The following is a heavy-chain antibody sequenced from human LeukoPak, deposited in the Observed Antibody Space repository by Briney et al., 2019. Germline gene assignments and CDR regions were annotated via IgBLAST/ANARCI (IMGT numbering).Heavy chain of an antibody. Sequence: GGTLRLSCAASGFTFSSYGMSWVRQAPGKGLEWVSAISGSGGSTYYADSVKGRFTISRGNSKNTLYLQMNSLRAEDTAVYYCAKGSGNGYGSGPFDYWGQGTLVTVSS. CDR3: AKGSGNGYGSGPFDY. J-gene: IGHJ4*02. D-gene: IGHD3-10*01. V-gene: IGHV3-23*01. CDR1: GFTFSSYG. CDR2: ISGSGGST.